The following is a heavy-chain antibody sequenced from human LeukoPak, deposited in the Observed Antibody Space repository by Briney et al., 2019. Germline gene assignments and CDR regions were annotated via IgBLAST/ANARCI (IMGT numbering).Heavy chain of an antibody. V-gene: IGHV4-61*05. CDR1: GGSISSSSYY. CDR3: AGAVAGTYFDY. CDR2: IYYSGST. Sequence: PSETLSLTCTVSGGSISSSSYYWGWIRQPPGKGLEWIGYIYYSGSTNYNPSLKSRVTISVDTSKNQFSLKLSSVTAADTAVYYCAGAVAGTYFDYWGQGTLVTVSS. J-gene: IGHJ4*02. D-gene: IGHD6-19*01.